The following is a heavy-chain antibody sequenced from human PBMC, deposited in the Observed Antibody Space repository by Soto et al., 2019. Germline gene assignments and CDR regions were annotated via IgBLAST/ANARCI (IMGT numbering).Heavy chain of an antibody. J-gene: IGHJ4*03. D-gene: IGHD3-16*01. Sequence: SETRSLTCTVSGGSISSYYWSWIRQPAGKGLEWIGRIYTSVSTNYNPSLKSRVTMSVDTSKNQFSLKLSSVTAADTAVYYCAREDRRHYASDAWGQGTLVSISS. CDR3: AREDRRHYASDA. CDR1: GGSISSYY. V-gene: IGHV4-4*07. CDR2: IYTSVST.